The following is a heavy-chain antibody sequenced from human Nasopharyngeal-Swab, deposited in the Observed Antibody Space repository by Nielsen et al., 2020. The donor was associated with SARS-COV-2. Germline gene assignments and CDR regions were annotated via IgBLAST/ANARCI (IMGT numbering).Heavy chain of an antibody. D-gene: IGHD3-16*02. CDR3: ARETYYDYVWGSYRADYYYGMDD. CDR1: GFTFSSYW. Sequence: ESLKISCAASGFTFSSYWMSWVRQAPGKGLEWVANIKQDGSEKYYVDSVKGRFTISRDHDKNSLYLQMNSLRAEDTAVYYCARETYYDYVWGSYRADYYYGMDDWGQGTTVTVSS. V-gene: IGHV3-7*01. CDR2: IKQDGSEK. J-gene: IGHJ6*02.